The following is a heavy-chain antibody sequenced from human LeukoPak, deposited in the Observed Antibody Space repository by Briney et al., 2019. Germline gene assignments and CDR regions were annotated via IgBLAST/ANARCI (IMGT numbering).Heavy chain of an antibody. CDR1: GRSISSGSYY. D-gene: IGHD5-12*01. Sequence: TSETLSLTCTVSGRSISSGSYYWSWIRQPAGKGLECLGRIYSSGSTNYNPSLKSRVTKSVDTSKNQFSLKLSSVTAADTAVYYCARGGVGYGDPDAFDIWGQGTMVTVSS. V-gene: IGHV4-61*02. CDR3: ARGGVGYGDPDAFDI. CDR2: IYSSGST. J-gene: IGHJ3*02.